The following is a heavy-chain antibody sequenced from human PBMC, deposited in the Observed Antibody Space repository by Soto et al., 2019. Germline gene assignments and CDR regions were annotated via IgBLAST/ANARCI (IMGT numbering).Heavy chain of an antibody. CDR3: ARDEGGRIAAAGTSWFDP. Sequence: GASVKVSCKASGYTFTGYYMHWVRQAPGQGLEWMGWINPNSGGTNYAQKFQGWVTMTRDTSISTAYMELSRLRSDDTAVYYCARDEGGRIAAAGTSWFDPWGQGTLVTVSS. V-gene: IGHV1-2*04. D-gene: IGHD6-13*01. CDR1: GYTFTGYY. J-gene: IGHJ5*02. CDR2: INPNSGGT.